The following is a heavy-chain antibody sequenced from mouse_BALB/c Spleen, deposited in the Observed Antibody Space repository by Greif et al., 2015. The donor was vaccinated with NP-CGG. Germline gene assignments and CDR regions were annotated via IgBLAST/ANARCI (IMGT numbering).Heavy chain of an antibody. CDR3: ARRDYRYDWYFDV. Sequence: VQLQQSGPGLVQPSQSLSITCTVSGFSLTSYGVHWVRQSPGKGLEWLGVIWSGGSTDYNAAFISRLSISKDNSESQVFFKMNSLQADDTAIYYCARRDYRYDWYFDVWGAGTTVTVSS. J-gene: IGHJ1*01. V-gene: IGHV2-4-1*01. CDR1: GFSLTSYG. D-gene: IGHD2-14*01. CDR2: IWSGGST.